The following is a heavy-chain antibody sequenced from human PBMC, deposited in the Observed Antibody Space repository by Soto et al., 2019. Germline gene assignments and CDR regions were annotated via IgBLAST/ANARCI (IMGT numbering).Heavy chain of an antibody. Sequence: SETLSLTRTFSCGSISSGGYYWSWIRQHPGKGLEWIGYIYYSGSTYYNPSLKSRVTISVDTSKNQFSLKLSSVTAADTAVYYCARADGDYRIFDYWGQGTLVTVSS. CDR1: CGSISSGGYY. V-gene: IGHV4-31*03. CDR2: IYYSGST. J-gene: IGHJ4*02. CDR3: ARADGDYRIFDY. D-gene: IGHD4-17*01.